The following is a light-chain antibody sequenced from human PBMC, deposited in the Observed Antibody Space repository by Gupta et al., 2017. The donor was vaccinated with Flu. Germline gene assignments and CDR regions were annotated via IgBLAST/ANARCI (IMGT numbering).Light chain of an antibody. CDR3: SSYTSSSTYVV. CDR2: EVS. CDR1: SSDVGGYNY. Sequence: QSALTQPASVSGSPGQSITISCTGTSSDVGGYNYVSWYQQHPGKAPKLMIYEVSNRPSGVSNRFSGSKSGNTASLTISGLQAEDEADYYCSSYTSSSTYVVFDGGTKLTVL. J-gene: IGLJ2*01. V-gene: IGLV2-14*01.